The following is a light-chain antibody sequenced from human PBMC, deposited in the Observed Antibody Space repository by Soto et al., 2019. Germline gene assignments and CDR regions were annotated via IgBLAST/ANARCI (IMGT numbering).Light chain of an antibody. J-gene: IGLJ2*01. V-gene: IGLV2-14*01. CDR2: DVS. Sequence: QSVLTQPASVSGSPGQSITISCTGSNIDVYAYNYVSWYQQHPGKAPKLLVYDVSNRPSGVSNRFSGSKSGNTASLIISGLQAEDEADYYCSSYISSREVFGGGTQLTVL. CDR3: SSYISSREV. CDR1: NIDVYAYNY.